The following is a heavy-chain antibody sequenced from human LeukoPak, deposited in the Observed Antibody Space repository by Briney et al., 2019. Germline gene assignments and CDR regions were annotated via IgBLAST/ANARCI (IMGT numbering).Heavy chain of an antibody. D-gene: IGHD6-13*01. Sequence: PGGSLRLSCVGSGFTFSSYWMSWVRQAPGKGPEWVANMKQDASEKYYFGALNGRFTIFRDNAKNSLYLQMNTLAVEDTAVYYCARGGDSSSWYGYYFDYWGQGTLVTVSS. CDR1: GFTFSSYW. V-gene: IGHV3-7*01. CDR3: ARGGDSSSWYGYYFDY. J-gene: IGHJ4*02. CDR2: MKQDASEK.